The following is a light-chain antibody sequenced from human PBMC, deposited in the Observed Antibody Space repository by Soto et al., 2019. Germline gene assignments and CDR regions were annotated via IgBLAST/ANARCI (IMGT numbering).Light chain of an antibody. CDR2: KVS. V-gene: IGKV2-30*02. CDR1: QSLVHSDGKTY. J-gene: IGKJ2*01. CDR3: MQGTHWPPYT. Sequence: DVVMTQSPLSLPVTLGQPASISCRSSQSLVHSDGKTYLNWFQQRPGQSPRRLIYKVSNRDSVVPDRFSGSGSGTDFTLKISRVEAADVGVYYCMQGTHWPPYTFGQGTKLEIK.